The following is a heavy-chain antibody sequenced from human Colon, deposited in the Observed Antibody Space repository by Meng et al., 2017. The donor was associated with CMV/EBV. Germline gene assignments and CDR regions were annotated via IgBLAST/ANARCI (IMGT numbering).Heavy chain of an antibody. V-gene: IGHV1-18*01. CDR1: DYTSTNHG. D-gene: IGHD3-3*01. CDR3: ARGYDFWNGHYDY. Sequence: ASVKVSCKASDYTSTNHGINWVRQAPGQGLEWMGWISGYNGNTNYAQKFQGRFTMTTDTSTSTAYMELRSLRSDDTAVYYCARGYDFWNGHYDYWGQGTLVTVSS. CDR2: ISGYNGNT. J-gene: IGHJ4*02.